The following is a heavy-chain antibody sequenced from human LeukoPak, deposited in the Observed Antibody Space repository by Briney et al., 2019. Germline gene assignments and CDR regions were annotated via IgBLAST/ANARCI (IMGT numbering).Heavy chain of an antibody. J-gene: IGHJ4*02. CDR3: AKDRATMLGVIRTAARGTFDY. CDR2: IRYDGSNR. Sequence: GGSLRLSCGASGFTFSNYGMHWVRQAPGKGLEWVAFIRYDGSNRHYADSVKGRFTISRDNSKNTLYLQMNSLRAEDTAVYYCAKDRATMLGVIRTAARGTFDYWGQGTLVTVSS. V-gene: IGHV3-30*02. CDR1: GFTFSNYG. D-gene: IGHD3-22*01.